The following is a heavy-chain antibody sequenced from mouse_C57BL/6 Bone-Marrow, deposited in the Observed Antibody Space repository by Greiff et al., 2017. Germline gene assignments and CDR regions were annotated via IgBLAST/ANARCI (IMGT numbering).Heavy chain of an antibody. Sequence: QVQLQQSGPELARPWASVKISCQAFYTFSRRVHFAIRDTNYWMQWVKQRPGQGLEWIGAIYPGNGSTSYNQKFKCKATLTVANSSSTAYMQVSSLTSEDSAVYYCAPIYDDYDGDAMDYWGQGTSVTVSS. CDR1: YTFSRRVH. V-gene: IGHV1-87*01. CDR2: GQGLEWIG. D-gene: IGHD2-4*01. CDR3: SEDSAVYYCAPIYDDYDGDAMDY. J-gene: IGHJ4*01.